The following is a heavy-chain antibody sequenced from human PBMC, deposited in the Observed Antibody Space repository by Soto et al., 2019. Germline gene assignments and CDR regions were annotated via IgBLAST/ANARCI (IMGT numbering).Heavy chain of an antibody. CDR2: INHSGST. J-gene: IGHJ6*02. Sequence: QVQLQQWGAGLLKPSETLSLTCAVYGGSFSGYYWSWIRQPPGKGLEWIGEINHSGSTNYNPSLNSRVTISVDTSKNQFSLKMSSVTAADTAVYYCARGYRPYYDFWSPRVYGMDVWGQGTTVTVSS. CDR1: GGSFSGYY. CDR3: ARGYRPYYDFWSPRVYGMDV. D-gene: IGHD3-3*01. V-gene: IGHV4-34*01.